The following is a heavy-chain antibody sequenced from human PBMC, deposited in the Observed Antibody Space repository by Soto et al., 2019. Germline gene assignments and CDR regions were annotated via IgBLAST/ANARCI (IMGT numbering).Heavy chain of an antibody. Sequence: ASVKVSCKASGYTFTSYGISWVRQAPGQGLEWMGWISAYNVNTNYAQKLQGRVTMTTDTSTSTAYMELRSLSSDDTAVYYCARDEWLAPFDYRGQGTLVTVSS. J-gene: IGHJ4*02. CDR2: ISAYNVNT. CDR1: GYTFTSYG. D-gene: IGHD6-19*01. V-gene: IGHV1-18*01. CDR3: ARDEWLAPFDY.